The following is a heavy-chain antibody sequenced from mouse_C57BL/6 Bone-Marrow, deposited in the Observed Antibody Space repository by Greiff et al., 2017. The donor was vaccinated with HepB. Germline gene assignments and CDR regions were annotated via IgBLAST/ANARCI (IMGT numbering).Heavy chain of an antibody. Sequence: VQLQQSGAELVKPGASVKMSCKASGYTFTSYWITWVKQRPGQGLEWIGDIYPGSGSTNYNEQFKSKATLTVDTSSSTAYMQLSSLTSEDSAVYYCARSERLRRSYAMDYWGQGTSVTVSS. CDR1: GYTFTSYW. CDR2: IYPGSGST. V-gene: IGHV1-55*01. D-gene: IGHD2-4*01. CDR3: ARSERLRRSYAMDY. J-gene: IGHJ4*01.